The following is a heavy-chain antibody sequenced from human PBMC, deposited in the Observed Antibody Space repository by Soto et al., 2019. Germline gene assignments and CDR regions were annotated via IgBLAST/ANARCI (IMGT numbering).Heavy chain of an antibody. CDR2: IYYSGRT. Sequence: SETLSLTCTVSGGSISSSSYYWGWIRQPPGKGLEGIGSIYYSGRTYYNPSLKRRVTISVDTSKNQFSPKLSSVTAADTAVYYCASGPFIAARLSRALSQDDAFDIWGQETMVTVSS. CDR3: ASGPFIAARLSRALSQDDAFDI. J-gene: IGHJ3*02. CDR1: GGSISSSSYY. D-gene: IGHD6-6*01. V-gene: IGHV4-39*01.